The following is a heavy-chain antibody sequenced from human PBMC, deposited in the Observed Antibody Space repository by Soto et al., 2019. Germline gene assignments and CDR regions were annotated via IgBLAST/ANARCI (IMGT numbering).Heavy chain of an antibody. Sequence: LSLTCAVSGGSISSGGYSWSWIRQPPGKGLEWIGYIYHSGSTYYNPSLKSRVTISVDRSKNQFSLKLSSVTAADTAVYYCARAQTRGNYFDYWGQGTLVTVSS. CDR3: ARAQTRGNYFDY. V-gene: IGHV4-30-2*01. J-gene: IGHJ4*02. CDR1: GGSISSGGYS. CDR2: IYHSGST. D-gene: IGHD2-2*01.